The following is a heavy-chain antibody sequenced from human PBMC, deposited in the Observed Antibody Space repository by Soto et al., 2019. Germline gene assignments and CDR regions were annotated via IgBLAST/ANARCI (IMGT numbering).Heavy chain of an antibody. V-gene: IGHV4-59*01. CDR2: IYYTGST. CDR1: GGSISSYY. D-gene: IGHD3-9*01. CDR3: ARGNYDILTAYHAYYYYYYMDV. J-gene: IGHJ6*03. Sequence: SETLSLTCTVSGGSISSYYWTWIRQPPGKGLEWIGHIYYTGSTHYNPSLKSRVAMSVDTPKNQFSLTLSSVTAADTAVYYCARGNYDILTAYHAYYYYYYMDVWGKGTTVTVSS.